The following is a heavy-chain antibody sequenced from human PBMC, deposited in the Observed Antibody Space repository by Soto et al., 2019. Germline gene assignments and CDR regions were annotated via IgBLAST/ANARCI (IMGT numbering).Heavy chain of an antibody. V-gene: IGHV3-23*01. J-gene: IGHJ1*01. CDR3: AKDAEQLGLNEYFQH. Sequence: AGGSLRLSCAASGFTFSSYAMSWVRQAPGKGLEWVSAISGSGGSTYYADSVKGRFTISRDNSKNTLYLQMNSLRAEDTAVYYCAKDAEQLGLNEYFQHWGQGTLVTVSS. CDR1: GFTFSSYA. CDR2: ISGSGGST. D-gene: IGHD6-13*01.